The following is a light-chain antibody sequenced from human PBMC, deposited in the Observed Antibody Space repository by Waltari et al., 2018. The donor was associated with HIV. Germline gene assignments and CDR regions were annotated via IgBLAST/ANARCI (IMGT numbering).Light chain of an antibody. V-gene: IGKV1-13*02. J-gene: IGKJ2*01. CDR2: DAS. Sequence: AIQLTQSPSSLSAYVGDRVTIPCRASQGISSALAWYQQKPGKAPKLLIYDASSLESGVPSRFSGSGSGTDFTLTISSLQPEDFATYYCQQFNSYPYTFGQGTKLEIK. CDR3: QQFNSYPYT. CDR1: QGISSA.